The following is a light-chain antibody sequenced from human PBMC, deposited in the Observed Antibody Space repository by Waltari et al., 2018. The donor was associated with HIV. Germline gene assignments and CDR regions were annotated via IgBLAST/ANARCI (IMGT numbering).Light chain of an antibody. Sequence: QSALTQPASVSGSPGQSITISCTGGNTDIGLYNLVSWYRQHPGKAPQLVLYRVHRRPSGVSARFSGSTSGNTASLTIASLQAEDEGDYCGSSYTSADSLLFGGGTKLTVL. CDR3: SSYTSADSLL. CDR2: RVH. CDR1: NTDIGLYNL. V-gene: IGLV2-14*02. J-gene: IGLJ2*01.